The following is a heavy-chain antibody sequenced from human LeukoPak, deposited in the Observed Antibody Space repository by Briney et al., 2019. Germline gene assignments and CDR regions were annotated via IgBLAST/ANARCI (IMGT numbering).Heavy chain of an antibody. CDR3: ARARVTIFGVVTYYFDY. CDR2: INHSGST. Sequence: SETLSLTCAVYGGSFSGYYWSWIRQPPGKGLEWIGEINHSGSTNYSPSLKSRVTISVDTSKNQFSLKLSSVTAADTAVYYCARARVTIFGVVTYYFDYWGQGTLVTVSS. D-gene: IGHD3-3*01. J-gene: IGHJ4*02. V-gene: IGHV4-34*01. CDR1: GGSFSGYY.